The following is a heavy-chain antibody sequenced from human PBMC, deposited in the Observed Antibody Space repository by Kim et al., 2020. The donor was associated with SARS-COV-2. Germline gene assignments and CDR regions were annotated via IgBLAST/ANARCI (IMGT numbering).Heavy chain of an antibody. V-gene: IGHV3-7*01. CDR2: IKHSGTEK. J-gene: IGHJ4*02. CDR1: GFSLSDYY. CDR3: ARDYYGFLNH. Sequence: GGSLRLSCAASGFSLSDYYMTWVRQAPGKGLEWVANIKHSGTEKNYVDSVKGRFTVSRDNAKNSPYLQMSSLRAEDTAAYYCARDYYGFLNHWGLGTLV. D-gene: IGHD3-10*01.